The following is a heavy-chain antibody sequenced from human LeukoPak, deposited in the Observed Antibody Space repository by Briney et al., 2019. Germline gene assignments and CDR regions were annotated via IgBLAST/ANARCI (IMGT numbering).Heavy chain of an antibody. V-gene: IGHV3-74*01. CDR3: ARGPYYYTSGD. CDR2: INSDGSST. J-gene: IGHJ4*02. CDR1: GFTFSSHW. D-gene: IGHD3-10*01. Sequence: GGSLRLSCAASGFTFSSHWMHRVRQAPGKGLVWVSRINSDGSSTSYADSVKGRFTISRDNAKSTLYLQMNSLRADDTAVYYCARGPYYYTSGDWGQGTLVTVSS.